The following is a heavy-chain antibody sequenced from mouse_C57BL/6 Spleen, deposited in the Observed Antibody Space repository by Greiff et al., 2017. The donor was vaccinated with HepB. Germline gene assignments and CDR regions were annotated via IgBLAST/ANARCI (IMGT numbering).Heavy chain of an antibody. V-gene: IGHV1-9*01. CDR2: ILPGSGST. Sequence: QVQLKQSGAELMKPGASVKLSCKATGYTFTGYWIEWVKQRPGHGLEWIGEILPGSGSTNNNEKFKGKATFTADTSSNTAYMQLSSLTTEDSAIYYCARDYTWFAYWGQGTLVTVSA. CDR3: ARDYTWFAY. D-gene: IGHD2-12*01. J-gene: IGHJ3*01. CDR1: GYTFTGYW.